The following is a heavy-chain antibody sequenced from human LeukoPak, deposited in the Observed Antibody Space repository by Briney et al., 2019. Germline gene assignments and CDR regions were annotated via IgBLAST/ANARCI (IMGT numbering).Heavy chain of an antibody. CDR2: INPNIGGT. D-gene: IGHD3-10*01. Sequence: ASVKVSCKASGYTFTGYYMHWVRQAPGQGLEWMGWINPNIGGTNYAQKLQGRVTMTRDTSISTAYMELSRLRSDDTAVYYCARSLGTMVRGVISGFNWFDPWGQGTLVTVSS. CDR1: GYTFTGYY. J-gene: IGHJ5*02. CDR3: ARSLGTMVRGVISGFNWFDP. V-gene: IGHV1-2*02.